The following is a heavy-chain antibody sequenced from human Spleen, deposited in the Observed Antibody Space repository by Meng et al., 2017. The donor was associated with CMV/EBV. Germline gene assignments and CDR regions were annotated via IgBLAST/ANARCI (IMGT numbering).Heavy chain of an antibody. CDR1: GFSVSDYT. CDR2: ISSGGSYI. Sequence: GESLKISCAASGFSVSDYTMNWVRQAPGKGLEWVSSISSGGSYIFYADSVKGRFTISRDNAKNSVHLQMNSLRAEDTAVYYCARDDHWGLDYWGQGALVTVSS. V-gene: IGHV3-21*01. CDR3: ARDDHWGLDY. J-gene: IGHJ4*02. D-gene: IGHD7-27*01.